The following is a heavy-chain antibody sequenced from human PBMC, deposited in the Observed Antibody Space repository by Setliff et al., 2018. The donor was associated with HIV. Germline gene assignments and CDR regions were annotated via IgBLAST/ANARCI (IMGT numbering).Heavy chain of an antibody. CDR1: GFTFSSHV. D-gene: IGHD3-3*01. J-gene: IGHJ3*02. CDR2: ITQGGDSA. CDR3: AKLLFFAFHT. Sequence: SLKISCATSGFTFSSHVMGWVRQAPGKGLEWVSVITQGGDSAYYADSVQGRFTISKDHSKNTLYLQMNSLRAEDTAMYYCAKLLFFAFHTWGQGTMVTVS. V-gene: IGHV3-23*01.